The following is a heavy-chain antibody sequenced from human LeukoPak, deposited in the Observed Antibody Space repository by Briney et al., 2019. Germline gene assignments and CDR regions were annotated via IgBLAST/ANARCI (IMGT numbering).Heavy chain of an antibody. J-gene: IGHJ5*02. Sequence: GASVKVSCKASGYTFTSYDINWVRQATGQGLEWMGWTNPNSGNTGYAQKFQGRVTITRNTSISTAYMELSSLRSEDTAVYYCARGYSLDWFDPWGQGTLVTVSS. CDR2: TNPNSGNT. CDR1: GYTFTSYD. V-gene: IGHV1-8*03. CDR3: ARGYSLDWFDP. D-gene: IGHD2/OR15-2a*01.